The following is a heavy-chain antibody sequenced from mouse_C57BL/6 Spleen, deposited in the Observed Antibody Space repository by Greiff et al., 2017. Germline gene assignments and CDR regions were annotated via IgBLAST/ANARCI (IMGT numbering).Heavy chain of an antibody. J-gene: IGHJ2*01. CDR3: VRGYGYDDGDYFDY. Sequence: EVMLVESGGGLVQPTGSLKLSCAASGFSFNTYAMNWVRQAPGKGLEWVARIRSKSNNYATYYADSVKARFTISRDDSEGMLYLQMNNLKTEDTAMYYCVRGYGYDDGDYFDYWGQGTTLTVSS. V-gene: IGHV10-1*01. CDR1: GFSFNTYA. D-gene: IGHD2-2*01. CDR2: IRSKSNNYAT.